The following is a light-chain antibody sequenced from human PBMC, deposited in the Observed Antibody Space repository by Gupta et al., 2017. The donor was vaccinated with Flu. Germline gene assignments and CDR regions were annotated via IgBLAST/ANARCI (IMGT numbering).Light chain of an antibody. V-gene: IGKV1-5*03. Sequence: VEDRVTITCRASQSISRWLAWHQQKPGKAPKFLIYMASSLEPGVPSRFSGSGSGTEFTLTISSLQPDDFASYYCQQYNSYPWTFGQGTKVEI. CDR2: MAS. CDR3: QQYNSYPWT. CDR1: QSISRW. J-gene: IGKJ1*01.